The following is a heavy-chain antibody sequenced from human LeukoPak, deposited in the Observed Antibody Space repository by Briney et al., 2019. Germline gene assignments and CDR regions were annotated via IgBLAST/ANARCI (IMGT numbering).Heavy chain of an antibody. V-gene: IGHV1-2*02. CDR3: ARWLQMYYYYYMDV. Sequence: ASVKVSCKASGYTFTGYYMHWVRQAPGQGLEWMGWINPNSGGTNYAQKFQGRVTMTRDTSISTVYMELSRLRSDDTAVYYCARWLQMYYYYYMDVWGKGTTVTISS. J-gene: IGHJ6*03. CDR1: GYTFTGYY. D-gene: IGHD5-24*01. CDR2: INPNSGGT.